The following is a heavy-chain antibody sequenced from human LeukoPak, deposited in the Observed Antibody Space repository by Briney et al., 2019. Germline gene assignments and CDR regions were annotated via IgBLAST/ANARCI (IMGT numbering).Heavy chain of an antibody. D-gene: IGHD3-22*01. V-gene: IGHV4-34*01. Sequence: SETLSLTCAVYGGSFSGYYWSWIRQPPGKGLEWIGEINHSGSTNYNPSLKSRVTISVDTSKNQFSLKLSSVTAADTAVYYCARAPRGVVVIDYWGQGTLVTVSS. J-gene: IGHJ4*02. CDR2: INHSGST. CDR3: ARAPRGVVVIDY. CDR1: GGSFSGYY.